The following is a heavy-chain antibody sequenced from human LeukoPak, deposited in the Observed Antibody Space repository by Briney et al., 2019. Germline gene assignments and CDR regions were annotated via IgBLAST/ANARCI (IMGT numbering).Heavy chain of an antibody. CDR2: ISHNENT. V-gene: IGHV4-34*01. CDR1: GGSFSGYY. J-gene: IGHJ4*02. D-gene: IGHD5-18*01. CDR3: ASSGSRWLIDKTYSPY. Sequence: KPSETLSLTCAVYGGSFSGYYWSWIRQPPGKGLEWIGEISHNENTNYSPSLKSRLTISIDTSKNQFSLKLSSVTAADTAVYYCASSGSRWLIDKTYSPYWGQGTLVTVSS.